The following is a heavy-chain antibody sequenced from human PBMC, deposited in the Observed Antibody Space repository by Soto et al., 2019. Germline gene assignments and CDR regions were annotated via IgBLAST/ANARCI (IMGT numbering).Heavy chain of an antibody. Sequence: QVQLVQAGAEVKKPGASVKVSCKASGYTFTSYGISWVRQAPGQGLEWMGWISAYNGNTNDAETIQGIVTMTTATSTSTAYMELRSLTADDTAVYYCARDSSGRVWVDPWGQGTLVTVSS. J-gene: IGHJ5*02. CDR2: ISAYNGNT. CDR3: ARDSSGRVWVDP. D-gene: IGHD6-19*01. CDR1: GYTFTSYG. V-gene: IGHV1-18*01.